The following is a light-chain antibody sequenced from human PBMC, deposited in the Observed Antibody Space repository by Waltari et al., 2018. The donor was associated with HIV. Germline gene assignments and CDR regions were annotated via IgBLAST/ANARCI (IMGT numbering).Light chain of an antibody. CDR2: DSS. V-gene: IGKV3-20*01. Sequence: IVLTQSPGTLSLSPGERATLSCRASLTVRRNSSAWYQQKPGQAPRLLISDSSTRATGIPDRFTASGSGTDFTLTINRLEPEDGALYYCQYYGASPTSFGQGTKLEIK. CDR1: LTVRRNS. CDR3: QYYGASPTS. J-gene: IGKJ2*01.